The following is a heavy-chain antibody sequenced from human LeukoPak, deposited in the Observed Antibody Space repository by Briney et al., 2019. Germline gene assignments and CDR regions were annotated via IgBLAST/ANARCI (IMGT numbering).Heavy chain of an antibody. CDR2: VYSSGNT. D-gene: IGHD6-6*01. V-gene: IGHV4-61*02. J-gene: IGHJ5*02. CDR1: GDSISSGTYY. Sequence: SETLSLTCTVSGDSISSGTYYWSWIRQPAGKGLEWIGRVYSSGNTNYNPSLKSRVTISIDTSENQFSLKLSSVTAADTAAYYCARGVGSSSSNWFDPWGQGTLVTVSS. CDR3: ARGVGSSSSNWFDP.